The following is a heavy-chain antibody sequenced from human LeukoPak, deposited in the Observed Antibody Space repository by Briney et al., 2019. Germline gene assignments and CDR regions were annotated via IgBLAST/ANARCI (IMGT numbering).Heavy chain of an antibody. CDR1: GFTFDDYA. D-gene: IGHD6-13*01. J-gene: IGHJ3*02. Sequence: GGSLRLSCAASGFTFDDYAMHWVRQAPGKGLEWVSGISWSSGSIGYADSVKGRLTISRDNAKNSLYLQMNSLRAEDTALYYCVKDIGGYSSSWYRGVDAFDIWGQGTMVTVSS. CDR3: VKDIGGYSSSWYRGVDAFDI. V-gene: IGHV3-9*01. CDR2: ISWSSGSI.